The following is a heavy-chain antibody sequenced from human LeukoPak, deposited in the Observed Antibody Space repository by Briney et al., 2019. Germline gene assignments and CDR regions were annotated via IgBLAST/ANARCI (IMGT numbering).Heavy chain of an antibody. CDR1: GYTFTSYG. CDR2: ISAYNGNT. Sequence: GASVKVSCKASGYTFTSYGISWVRQAPGQGLEWMGWISAYNGNTNYAQKLQGRVTMTTDTSTSTAYMELRSLRSDDTAVYYCARAYIPGYSSGWYLRLLDKYYFDYWGQGTLVTVSS. CDR3: ARAYIPGYSSGWYLRLLDKYYFDY. J-gene: IGHJ4*02. D-gene: IGHD6-19*01. V-gene: IGHV1-18*01.